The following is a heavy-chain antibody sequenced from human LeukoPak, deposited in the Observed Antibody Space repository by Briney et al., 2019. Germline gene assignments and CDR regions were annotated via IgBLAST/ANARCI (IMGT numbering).Heavy chain of an antibody. CDR2: ISSSGSTI. Sequence: GGSLRLSCAASGFTFSDYYMSWIRQAPGKGLEGVSYISSSGSTIYYADSVKGRFTISRDNAKNSLYLQMNSLRAEDTAVYYCARGRDGDYAYYYYYYYMDVWGKGTTVTVSS. V-gene: IGHV3-11*04. CDR3: ARGRDGDYAYYYYYYYMDV. D-gene: IGHD4-17*01. CDR1: GFTFSDYY. J-gene: IGHJ6*03.